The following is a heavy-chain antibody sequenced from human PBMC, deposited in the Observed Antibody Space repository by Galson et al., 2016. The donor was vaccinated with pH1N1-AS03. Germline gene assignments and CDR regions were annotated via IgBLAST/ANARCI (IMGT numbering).Heavy chain of an antibody. CDR1: GFTISNFG. D-gene: IGHD3/OR15-3a*01. V-gene: IGHV3-30*18. Sequence: SLRLSCAASGFTISNFGMLWVRQAPGQGLEWVAIISFDGTNKYYVDSVKGRFSISRDNSKNTLFLQMNALRAEDTAVYFCANEFNYDFCSGYSFFWGQGALVTVSS. CDR2: ISFDGTNK. J-gene: IGHJ4*02. CDR3: ANEFNYDFCSGYSFF.